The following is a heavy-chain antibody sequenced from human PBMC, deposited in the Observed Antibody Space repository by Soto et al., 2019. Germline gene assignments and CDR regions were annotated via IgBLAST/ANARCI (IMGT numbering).Heavy chain of an antibody. CDR3: AKLECSGGSCYSGRLVDYFYYYMDV. J-gene: IGHJ6*03. Sequence: EVQLLESGGGLVQPGGSLRLSCAASGFTFDTYAMSWVRQAPGKGLEWVSAISGSGAKTYYADSVKGRFTISRDNSKNTLYLQMNRLRAEDTAVYHCAKLECSGGSCYSGRLVDYFYYYMDVWGKGTTVTVSS. CDR2: ISGSGAKT. V-gene: IGHV3-23*01. CDR1: GFTFDTYA. D-gene: IGHD2-15*01.